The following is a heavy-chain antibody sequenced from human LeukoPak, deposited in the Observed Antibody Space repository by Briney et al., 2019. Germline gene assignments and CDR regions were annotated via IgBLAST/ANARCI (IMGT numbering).Heavy chain of an antibody. CDR1: GGSLSSYY. CDR2: IYYSGST. CDR3: ASGPVRTGYSSGWYWNY. D-gene: IGHD6-19*01. J-gene: IGHJ4*02. V-gene: IGHV4-59*12. Sequence: SETLSLTCTVSGGSLSSYYWSWIRQPPGKGLEWIGYIYYSGSTNYNPSLKSRVTISVDTSKNQFSLKLSSVTAADTAVYYCASGPVRTGYSSGWYWNYWGQGTLVTVSS.